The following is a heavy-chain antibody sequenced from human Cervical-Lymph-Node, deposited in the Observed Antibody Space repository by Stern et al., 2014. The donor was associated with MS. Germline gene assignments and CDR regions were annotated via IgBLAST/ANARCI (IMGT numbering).Heavy chain of an antibody. D-gene: IGHD3-16*02. Sequence: VQLVESGGGVVQPGGSVRLSCAASGFIFGGYAMSWVRKAPGKGLEWVALLSYDGVNKYYADSVKGRFTISRDTSKSTLYLQMTGLRPEDTAIYYCARDLNSGELSFMLYYFDSWGQGTLVTVSS. V-gene: IGHV3-30-3*01. CDR2: LSYDGVNK. CDR1: GFIFGGYA. J-gene: IGHJ4*02. CDR3: ARDLNSGELSFMLYYFDS.